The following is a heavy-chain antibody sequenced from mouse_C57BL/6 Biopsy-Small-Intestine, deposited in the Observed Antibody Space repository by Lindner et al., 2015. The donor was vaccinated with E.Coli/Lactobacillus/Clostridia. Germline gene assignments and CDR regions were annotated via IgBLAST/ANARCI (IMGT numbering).Heavy chain of an antibody. CDR2: IYPGDGNT. CDR1: GYAFSSYW. Sequence: VQLQESGAELVKPGASVRISCKASGYAFSSYWMNWVKQRPGKGLEWIGQIYPGDGNTNYNGKFKGKATLTADKSSSTAYMQLSSLTSEDSAVYFCARGEGGDFDYWGQGTTLTVSS. J-gene: IGHJ2*01. V-gene: IGHV1-80*01. CDR3: ARGEGGDFDY.